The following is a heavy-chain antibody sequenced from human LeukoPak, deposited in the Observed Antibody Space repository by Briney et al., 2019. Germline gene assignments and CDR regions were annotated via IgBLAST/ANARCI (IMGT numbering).Heavy chain of an antibody. V-gene: IGHV3-74*01. Sequence: GGSLRLSCAASGFTFSGYWMHWVRQAPGKGLVWVSRIESDGSSTSYADSVKGRFTISRDNAKNTLDLQMNSLRAEDTAVYYCARDPSSTSGYFDYWGQGTLVIVSS. CDR2: IESDGSST. J-gene: IGHJ4*02. D-gene: IGHD2-2*01. CDR3: ARDPSSTSGYFDY. CDR1: GFTFSGYW.